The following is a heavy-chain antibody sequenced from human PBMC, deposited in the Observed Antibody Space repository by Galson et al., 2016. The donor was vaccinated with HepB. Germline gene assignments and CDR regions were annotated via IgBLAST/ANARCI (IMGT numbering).Heavy chain of an antibody. CDR3: AADNSDGVGTYDALYWWFDP. V-gene: IGHV1-46*01. CDR1: GFTFTRHW. J-gene: IGHJ5*02. D-gene: IGHD2-15*01. CDR2: ISPVGAT. Sequence: SVKVSCKASGFTFTRHWMHWVRQAPGQGLEWMGIISPVGATTYAQNFQGRVTMTRDTSTSTAYMALSNLKSDDTAVYYCAADNSDGVGTYDALYWWFDPWGQGTLVIVSS.